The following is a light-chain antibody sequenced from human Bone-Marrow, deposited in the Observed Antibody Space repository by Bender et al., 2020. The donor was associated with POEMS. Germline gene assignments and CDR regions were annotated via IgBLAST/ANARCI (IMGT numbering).Light chain of an antibody. CDR3: QSTDSSETYPVE. Sequence: SYELTQPPSVSVSPGQTARITCSGDALPKLYASWYQQKPGQAPVMVINSDSERPSGIPERFSGSSSGTTVKLTISGVQAEDEADYYCQSTDSSETYPVEFGGGTKLTVL. CDR1: ALPKLY. V-gene: IGLV3-25*03. J-gene: IGLJ2*01. CDR2: SDS.